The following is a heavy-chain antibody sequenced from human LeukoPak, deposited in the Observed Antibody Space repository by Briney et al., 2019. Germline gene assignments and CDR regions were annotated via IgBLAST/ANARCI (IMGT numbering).Heavy chain of an antibody. CDR2: ISSSSSYI. D-gene: IGHD4-17*01. J-gene: IGHJ4*02. V-gene: IGHV3-21*01. CDR1: GFTFSIYS. CDR3: ARDPWAVTSYFDH. Sequence: GGSLRLSCAASGFTFSIYSMNWVRQAPGKGLEWASSISSSSSYIYYADSVKGRFTISRDNAKNSLYLQMNSLRAEDTAVYYCARDPWAVTSYFDHWGQGSLVTVSS.